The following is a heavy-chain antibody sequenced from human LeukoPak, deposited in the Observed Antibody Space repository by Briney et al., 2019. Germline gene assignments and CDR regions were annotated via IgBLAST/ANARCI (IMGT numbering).Heavy chain of an antibody. CDR1: GFTFSSYG. CDR3: ATHRGYSGYDSFDY. J-gene: IGHJ4*02. CDR2: ISGSGDTT. V-gene: IGHV3-23*01. Sequence: SGGSLRLSCTASGFTFSSYGMSWVRQAPGKGLEWVSEISGSGDTTHYADSVKGRFTVSRDKSRNTLSLQMNSLRAEDTAVYYCATHRGYSGYDSFDYWGQGTLVTVSS. D-gene: IGHD5-12*01.